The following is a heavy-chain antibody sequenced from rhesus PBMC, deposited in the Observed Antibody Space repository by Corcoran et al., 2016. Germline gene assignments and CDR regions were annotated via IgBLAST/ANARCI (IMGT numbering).Heavy chain of an antibody. D-gene: IGHD4-29*01. CDR3: ASGSSYDGLDS. CDR2: IYGNSAST. V-gene: IGHV4-143*01. CDR1: GGSISGYYS. J-gene: IGHJ6*01. Sequence: QVQLQESGPGLVKPSETLSLTCTVPGGSISGYYSWSGIRQPPGKGREWIGGIYGNSASTYYNPSLKSRVTISKDTSKNQFFLTLTSVTAADTAVYYCASGSSYDGLDSWGQGVFVIVSS.